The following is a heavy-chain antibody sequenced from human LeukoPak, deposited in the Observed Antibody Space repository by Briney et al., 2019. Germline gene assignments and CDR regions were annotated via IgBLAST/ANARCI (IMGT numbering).Heavy chain of an antibody. CDR2: VIPIFGTA. D-gene: IGHD5-18*01. CDR1: GGTFSSYA. J-gene: IGHJ5*02. V-gene: IGHV1-69*05. CDR3: ARVPSYGYNWFDP. Sequence: SVKVSCKASGGTFSSYAISWVRQDPGQGLEWMGGVIPIFGTANYAQKFQGRVTITTDESTSTAYMELSSLRSEDTSVYYCARVPSYGYNWFDPWGQGTLVTVSS.